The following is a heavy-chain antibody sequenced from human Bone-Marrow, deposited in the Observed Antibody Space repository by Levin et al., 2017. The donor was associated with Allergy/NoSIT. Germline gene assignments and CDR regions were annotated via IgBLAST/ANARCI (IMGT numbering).Heavy chain of an antibody. CDR3: AIQVTTAFAYYYYGMDV. CDR1: GFTFSSYS. Sequence: TGGSLRLSCAASGFTFSSYSMNWVRQAPGKGLEWVSYISSSSNTIYYADSVKGRFTISRDNAKNSLFLQMNSLRDEDTAVYYCAIQVTTAFAYYYYGMDVWGQGTTVTVSS. V-gene: IGHV3-48*02. D-gene: IGHD1/OR15-1a*01. CDR2: ISSSSNTI. J-gene: IGHJ6*02.